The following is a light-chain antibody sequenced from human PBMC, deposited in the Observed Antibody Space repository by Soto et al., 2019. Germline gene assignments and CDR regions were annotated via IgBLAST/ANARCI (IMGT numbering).Light chain of an antibody. V-gene: IGKV3-20*01. J-gene: IGKJ1*01. CDR1: ESISDP. CDR3: QQYGSSPPRT. CDR2: GAS. Sequence: TQSTATLSVSPAGRPTFSYGGNESISDPLAMYQQKPGQAPRLLIYGASTRGSVGPVRVSGSGFGADFTLTISRLEPEDFAVYSCQQYGSSPPRTFGQGTK.